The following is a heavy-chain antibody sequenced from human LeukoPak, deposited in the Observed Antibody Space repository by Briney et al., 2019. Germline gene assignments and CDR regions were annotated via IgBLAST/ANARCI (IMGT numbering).Heavy chain of an antibody. CDR3: EGDLVPIYCSGGSCYLPELNWFDP. Sequence: ASVKVSCKASGYTFTRYYMHWVRQAPGQGLEWMGRINPNSGGTNYAQKFQGRVTMPRDTSISTAYMEMSRLRSDDTAVYYCEGDLVPIYCSGGSCYLPELNWFDPWGQGTLVTVSS. D-gene: IGHD2-15*01. CDR2: INPNSGGT. V-gene: IGHV1-2*06. J-gene: IGHJ5*02. CDR1: GYTFTRYY.